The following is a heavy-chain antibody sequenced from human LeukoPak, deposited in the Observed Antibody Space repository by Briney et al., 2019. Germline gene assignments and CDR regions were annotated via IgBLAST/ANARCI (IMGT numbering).Heavy chain of an antibody. V-gene: IGHV3-23*01. J-gene: IGHJ4*02. Sequence: GGSLRLSCAASGFTFSSYAMSWVRQAPGKGLEWVSAISGSGGSTYYADSVKGRFTISRDNSKNTLYLQMNSLRAEDTAVYYCAKHPYCSSTSCYEVLGDFDYWGQGTLVTVSS. CDR1: GFTFSSYA. D-gene: IGHD2-2*01. CDR3: AKHPYCSSTSCYEVLGDFDY. CDR2: ISGSGGST.